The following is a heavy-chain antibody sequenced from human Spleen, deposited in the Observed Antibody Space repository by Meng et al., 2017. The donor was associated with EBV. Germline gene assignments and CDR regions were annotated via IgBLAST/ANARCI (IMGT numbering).Heavy chain of an antibody. CDR1: GYTFTNYH. CDR3: ARELGSGNQLALFDY. D-gene: IGHD1-26*01. V-gene: IGHV1-46*01. J-gene: IGHJ4*02. CDR2: INPSGGST. Sequence: QGQLVQSGAEVKKPGASVKVSCKASGYTFTNYHMNWVRQAPGQGLEWMGKINPSGGSTSYAQNLQGRVNMTRDTSTSTVYMELSSLRSEDTAVYYCARELGSGNQLALFDYWGQGALVTVSS.